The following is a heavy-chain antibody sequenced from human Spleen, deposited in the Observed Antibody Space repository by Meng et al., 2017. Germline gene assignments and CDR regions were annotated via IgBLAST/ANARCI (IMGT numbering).Heavy chain of an antibody. Sequence: LSLTCAASGFTFSSYGMHWVRQAPGKGLEWVAVTSYDGGNQYYGDSVKGRFTISRDNSKNTLFLQMNSLRAEDTALYYCAKKYYYDSSGFDALDIWGQGTMVTVSS. CDR3: AKKYYYDSSGFDALDI. D-gene: IGHD3-22*01. CDR1: GFTFSSYG. CDR2: TSYDGGNQ. J-gene: IGHJ3*02. V-gene: IGHV3-33*06.